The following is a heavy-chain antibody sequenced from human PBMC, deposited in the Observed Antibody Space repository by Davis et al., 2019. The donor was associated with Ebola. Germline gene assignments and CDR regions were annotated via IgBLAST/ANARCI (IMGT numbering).Heavy chain of an antibody. D-gene: IGHD3-10*01. CDR3: ARGQRMVRGVNNFDY. CDR1: GFTFSSYA. V-gene: IGHV3-64*01. J-gene: IGHJ4*02. Sequence: GGSLRLSCAASGFTFSSYAMHWVRQAPGKGLEYVSAISSNGGSTYYANSVKGRFTISRDNSKNTLYLQMGSLRAEDMAVYYCARGQRMVRGVNNFDYWGQGTLVTVSS. CDR2: ISSNGGST.